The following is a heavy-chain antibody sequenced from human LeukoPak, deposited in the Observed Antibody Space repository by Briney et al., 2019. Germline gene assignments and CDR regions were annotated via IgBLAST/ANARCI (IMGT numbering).Heavy chain of an antibody. D-gene: IGHD2-21*02. CDR2: INPNSGGT. V-gene: IGHV1-2*02. CDR1: GYTFTGYY. J-gene: IGHJ4*02. Sequence: ASVKVSCKASGYTFTGYYMHWVRQAPGQGLEWMGWINPNSGGTSYAQKFQGRVTMTRDTSISTAYMELSSLRSDDTAVYYCARDRGGVTLDYWGQGTLVTVSS. CDR3: ARDRGGVTLDY.